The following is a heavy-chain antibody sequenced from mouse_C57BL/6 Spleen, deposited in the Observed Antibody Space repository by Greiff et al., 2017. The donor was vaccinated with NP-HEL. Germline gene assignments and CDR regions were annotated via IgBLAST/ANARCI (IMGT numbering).Heavy chain of an antibody. Sequence: QVQLQQSGAELVRPGASVTLSCKASGYTLTDNEMTWVKQTPVHGLEWIGAIDPETGGTAYNQKFKGKAILTADKSSSTAYMELRSLTSEDSAVYYCTPYYSNFFSYWGQGTTLTVSS. CDR2: IDPETGGT. CDR1: GYTLTDNE. CDR3: TPYYSNFFSY. V-gene: IGHV1-15*01. D-gene: IGHD2-5*01. J-gene: IGHJ2*01.